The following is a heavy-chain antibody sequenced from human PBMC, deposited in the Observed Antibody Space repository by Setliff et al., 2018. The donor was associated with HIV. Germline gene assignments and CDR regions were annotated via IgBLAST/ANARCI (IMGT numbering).Heavy chain of an antibody. V-gene: IGHV4-61*09. CDR3: ARGNNGYYYDSSGYYH. Sequence: SETLSLTCTVSGGSISRGDYYWNWIRQPAGKGLEWIGHIYTSGSTSGSTYYNPSLKSRVIISVDMSKNQFSLNLNSVTAADTAVYYCARGNNGYYYDSSGYYHWGQGTLVTVSS. D-gene: IGHD3-22*01. J-gene: IGHJ5*02. CDR2: IYTSGSTSGST. CDR1: GGSISRGDYY.